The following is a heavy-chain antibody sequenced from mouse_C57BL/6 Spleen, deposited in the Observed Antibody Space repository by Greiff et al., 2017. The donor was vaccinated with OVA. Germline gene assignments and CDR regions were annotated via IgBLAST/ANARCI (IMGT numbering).Heavy chain of an antibody. CDR3: ARYYDYDGNYFDY. D-gene: IGHD2-4*01. CDR2: IYPGSGNT. CDR1: GYTFTDYY. Sequence: QVQLQQSGAELVRPGASVKLSCKASGYTFTDYYINWVKQRPGQGLEWIARIYPGSGNTYYNEKFKGKAKLTAEKSSSTAYMQLSSLTSEDSAVYFCARYYDYDGNYFDYWGQGTTLTVSS. J-gene: IGHJ2*01. V-gene: IGHV1-76*01.